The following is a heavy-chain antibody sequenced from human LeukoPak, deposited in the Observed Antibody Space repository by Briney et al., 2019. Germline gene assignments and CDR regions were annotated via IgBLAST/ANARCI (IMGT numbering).Heavy chain of an antibody. CDR3: TREEAYFDSLLAYYFDY. V-gene: IGHV3-23*01. Sequence: PGGSLRLSCAASGFIFSNYVMSWVRQAPGKGPEWVADISGSSVKTYYADSVKGRFTISRDDPKNTLYLQTNSLRAEDTAIYYCTREEAYFDSLLAYYFDYWGQGTLVTVSS. J-gene: IGHJ4*02. D-gene: IGHD3-9*01. CDR1: GFIFSNYV. CDR2: ISGSSVKT.